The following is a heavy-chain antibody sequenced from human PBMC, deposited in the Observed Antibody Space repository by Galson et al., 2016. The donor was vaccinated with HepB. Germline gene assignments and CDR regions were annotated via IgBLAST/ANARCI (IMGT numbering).Heavy chain of an antibody. V-gene: IGHV3-23*01. CDR3: ARAFRYGTGWYGRNDC. CDR1: GFTLNSFA. J-gene: IGHJ4*02. CDR2: INGGSA. Sequence: SLRLSCAASGFTLNSFAMSWVRQAPGKGLEWVSAINGGSAHYADSVQGRSTISRDTSKNTLYLEMNSLRAEDTAIYYCARAFRYGTGWYGRNDCWGQGTRVTVSS. D-gene: IGHD6-19*01.